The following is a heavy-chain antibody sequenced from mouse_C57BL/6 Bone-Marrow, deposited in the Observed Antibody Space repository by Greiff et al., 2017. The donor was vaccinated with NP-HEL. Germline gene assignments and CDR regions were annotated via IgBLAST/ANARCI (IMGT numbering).Heavy chain of an antibody. CDR1: GYTFTSYG. V-gene: IGHV1-81*01. J-gene: IGHJ3*01. Sequence: QVHVKQSGAELARPGASVKLSCKASGYTFTSYGISWVKQRTGQGLEWIGEIYPRSGNTYYNEKFKGKATLTADKSSSTAYMELGSLTSEDSAVYFCARGPYYDYDAWFAYWGQGTLVTVSA. CDR3: ARGPYYDYDAWFAY. D-gene: IGHD2-4*01. CDR2: IYPRSGNT.